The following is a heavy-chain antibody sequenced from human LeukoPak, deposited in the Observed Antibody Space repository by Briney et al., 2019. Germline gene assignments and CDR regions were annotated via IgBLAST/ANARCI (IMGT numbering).Heavy chain of an antibody. Sequence: GRSLRLSCAASGFTFDDYAMHWVRQAPGKGLEWVSGISWNSGSIGYADSVKGRFTISRDNAKNSLYLQMNSLRAEDTAVYYCARGGSSSGWYFSVHWGQGTLVTVSS. J-gene: IGHJ4*02. CDR2: ISWNSGSI. V-gene: IGHV3-9*01. D-gene: IGHD6-19*01. CDR1: GFTFDDYA. CDR3: ARGGSSSGWYFSVH.